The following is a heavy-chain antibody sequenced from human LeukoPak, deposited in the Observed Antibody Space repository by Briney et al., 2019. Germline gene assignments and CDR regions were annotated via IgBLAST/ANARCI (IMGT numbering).Heavy chain of an antibody. D-gene: IGHD5-18*01. Sequence: GGSLRLSCAASGFTFDDYAMHWVRQAPGKGLEWVSGISWNSGSIGYADSVKGRFTISRDNAKNSLYLQMNSLRAEDTALYYCAKDKGVDGDSYGSDAFDIWGQGTMVTVSS. CDR1: GFTFDDYA. J-gene: IGHJ3*02. CDR2: ISWNSGSI. CDR3: AKDKGVDGDSYGSDAFDI. V-gene: IGHV3-9*01.